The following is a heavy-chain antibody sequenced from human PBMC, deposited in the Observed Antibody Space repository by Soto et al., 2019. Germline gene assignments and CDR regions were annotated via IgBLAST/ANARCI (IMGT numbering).Heavy chain of an antibody. V-gene: IGHV3-30*18. CDR3: AKDLRELDYYYYYGMDV. CDR2: ISYDGSNK. CDR1: GFTFSSYG. Sequence: QVQLVESGGGVVQPGRSLRLSCAASGFTFSSYGMHWVRQAPGKGLEWVAVISYDGSNKYYADSVKGRFTISRDNSKNTLYLQMNSLRAEDTAVYYCAKDLRELDYYYYYGMDVWGQGTTVTVSS. D-gene: IGHD1-26*01. J-gene: IGHJ6*02.